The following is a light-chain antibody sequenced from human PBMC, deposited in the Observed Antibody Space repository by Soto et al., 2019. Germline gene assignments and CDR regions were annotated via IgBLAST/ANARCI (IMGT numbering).Light chain of an antibody. V-gene: IGKV3-11*01. CDR3: QQRNNWNQWT. J-gene: IGKJ1*01. CDR2: DAS. Sequence: EIVLTQSPATLSLSPGERATLSCRASQSVSSYLAWYQQKPGQAPRLLIYDASNRATGIPARFSGSGSGTDFTLTISSLEPEDFAVYYCQQRNNWNQWTFGQGTKVEIK. CDR1: QSVSSY.